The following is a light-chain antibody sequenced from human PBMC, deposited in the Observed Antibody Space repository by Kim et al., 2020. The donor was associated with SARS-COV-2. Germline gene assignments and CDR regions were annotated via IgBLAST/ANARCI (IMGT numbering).Light chain of an antibody. V-gene: IGLV2-11*01. Sequence: QSLHLSCPGTSNDDAGYNYVSCYQQHPGKAPNLMIYDVSKRPSGVPDRFSGSKSGNTASLTISGLQAEDEADYSCCSYAGSYTVIFGGGTKLTVL. J-gene: IGLJ2*01. CDR3: CSYAGSYTVI. CDR1: SNDDAGYNY. CDR2: DVS.